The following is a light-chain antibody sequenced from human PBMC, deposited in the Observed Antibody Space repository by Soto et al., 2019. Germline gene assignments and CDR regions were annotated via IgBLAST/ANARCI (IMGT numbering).Light chain of an antibody. CDR3: SSYTSSSTLEV. V-gene: IGLV2-14*01. CDR2: GVS. J-gene: IGLJ1*01. Sequence: ALIQPASVYGSPGQSITISCTGTSSDVGGYNYVSWYQQHPGKAPKLMIYGVSNRPSGVSNRFSGSKSGNTASLTISGLQAEDEADYYCSSYTSSSTLEVFGTGTKVTVL. CDR1: SSDVGGYNY.